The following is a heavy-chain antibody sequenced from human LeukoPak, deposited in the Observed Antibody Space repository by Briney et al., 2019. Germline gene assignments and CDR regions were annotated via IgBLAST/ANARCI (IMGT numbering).Heavy chain of an antibody. CDR3: ARGAHYYDSSGYFDY. CDR2: ISSSSSYI. CDR1: GFTFSSYS. V-gene: IGHV3-21*01. J-gene: IGHJ4*02. D-gene: IGHD3-22*01. Sequence: PGGSLRLSCAASGFTFSSYSMNWVRQAPGKGLEWVSSISSSSSYIYYADSVKGRFTISRDNAKNSLCLQMNSLRAEDTAVYYCARGAHYYDSSGYFDYWGQGTLVTVSS.